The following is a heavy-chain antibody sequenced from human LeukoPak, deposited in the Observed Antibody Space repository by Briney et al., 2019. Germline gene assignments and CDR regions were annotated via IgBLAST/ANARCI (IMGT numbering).Heavy chain of an antibody. CDR2: IWYDGSNK. CDR3: ARSRRVGGAIVPFDY. Sequence: PGGSLRLSCAASGFTFSSYGMHWVRQAPGKGLEWVAVIWYDGSNKYSADSVKGRFTISRDNSKNTLYLQMNSLRAEDTAAYYCARSRRVGGAIVPFDYWGQGTLVTVSS. J-gene: IGHJ4*02. V-gene: IGHV3-33*01. D-gene: IGHD3-16*02. CDR1: GFTFSSYG.